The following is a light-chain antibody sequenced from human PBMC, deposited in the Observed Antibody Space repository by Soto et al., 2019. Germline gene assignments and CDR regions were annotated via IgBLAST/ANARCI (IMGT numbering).Light chain of an antibody. CDR2: YDD. CDR3: AAWDDSLNGYV. J-gene: IGLJ1*01. V-gene: IGLV1-36*01. CDR1: SSNIGNNV. Sequence: QSLLTQPPSVSEAPRQRVTISCSGSSSNIGNNVVNWYQQVPGKAPKLLIYYDDLLPSGVSDRFSGSKSGTSASLAISGLQSEDEADYYCAAWDDSLNGYVFGTGTKLTVL.